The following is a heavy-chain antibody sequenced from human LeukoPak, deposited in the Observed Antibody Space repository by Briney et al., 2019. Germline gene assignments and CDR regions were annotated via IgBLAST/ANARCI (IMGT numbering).Heavy chain of an antibody. V-gene: IGHV3-11*01. Sequence: PGGSLRLSCAASGFTFSDYYMSWIRQAPGKGLEWVSYISSSGSTIYYADSVKGRFTISRDNSKNTLYLQMNSLRAEDTAVYYCAKDQTYYDFWSGSRSSPNYWGQGTLVTVSS. CDR2: ISSSGSTI. J-gene: IGHJ4*02. D-gene: IGHD3-3*01. CDR3: AKDQTYYDFWSGSRSSPNY. CDR1: GFTFSDYY.